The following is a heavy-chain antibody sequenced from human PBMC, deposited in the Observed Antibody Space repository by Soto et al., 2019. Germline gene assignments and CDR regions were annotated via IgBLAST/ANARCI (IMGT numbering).Heavy chain of an antibody. D-gene: IGHD3-10*02. CDR1: GGSISSYY. CDR3: ARQRQGAAVRYYYYMDV. Sequence: SETLSLTCTVSGGSISSYYWSWIRQPPGKGLEWIGYIYYSGSTNYNPSLKSRVTISVDTSENQFSLKLSSVTAADTAVYYCARQRQGAAVRYYYYMDVWGKGTTVTVSS. J-gene: IGHJ6*03. V-gene: IGHV4-59*08. CDR2: IYYSGST.